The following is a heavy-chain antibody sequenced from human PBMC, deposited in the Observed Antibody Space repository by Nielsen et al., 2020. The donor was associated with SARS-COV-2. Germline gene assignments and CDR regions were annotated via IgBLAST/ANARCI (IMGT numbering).Heavy chain of an antibody. V-gene: IGHV4-39*01. CDR2: IYYSGST. CDR3: ARHENVVAPFDY. CDR1: GGSISSSSYY. D-gene: IGHD2-15*01. J-gene: IGHJ4*02. Sequence: SETLSLTCTVSGGSISSSSYYWGWIRQPPGKGLEWIGSIYYSGSTYYSPSLKSRVTISVDTSKNQFSLKLSSVTAADTAVYYCARHENVVAPFDYWGQGTLVTVSS.